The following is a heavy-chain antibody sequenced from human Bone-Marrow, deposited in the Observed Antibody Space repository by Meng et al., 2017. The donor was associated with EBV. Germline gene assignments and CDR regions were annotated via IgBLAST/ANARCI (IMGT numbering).Heavy chain of an antibody. CDR2: LIPKSGVP. CDR1: GGTFSSYA. J-gene: IGHJ4*02. CDR3: ASESGRGFTPDY. D-gene: IGHD3-10*01. Sequence: QVQLVQPGAEVNKPGSSVKFSCKTSGGTFSSYAVSWVRQAPGQGLEWMGGLIPKSGVPYFARKFQGRLTITADESTSTHYMDLTSLRSDDTAVYYCASESGRGFTPDYWGRGTLVTVSS. V-gene: IGHV1-69*01.